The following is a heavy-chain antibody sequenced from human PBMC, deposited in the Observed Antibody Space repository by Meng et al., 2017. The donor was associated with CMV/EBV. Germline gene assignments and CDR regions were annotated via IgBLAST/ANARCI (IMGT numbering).Heavy chain of an antibody. CDR2: IYYSGST. V-gene: IGHV4-31*02. CDR3: ARTGIAAAGHNWFDP. J-gene: IGHJ5*02. CDR1: GGSISSGGYY. D-gene: IGHD6-13*01. Sequence: SGGSISSGGYYWSWIRQHPGKGLEWIGYIYYSGSTYYTPSLKSRVTISVDTSKSQFSLKLSSVTAADTAVYYCARTGIAAAGHNWFDPWGQGTLVTVSS.